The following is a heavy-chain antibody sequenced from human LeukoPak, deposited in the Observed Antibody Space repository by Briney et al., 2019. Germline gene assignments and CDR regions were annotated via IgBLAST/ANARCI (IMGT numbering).Heavy chain of an antibody. J-gene: IGHJ4*02. CDR2: ISAYNGNT. CDR3: AKGGILAVTGTGLFDY. Sequence: ASVKVSCKASGYTFTSYGISWVRQAPGQGLEWMGWISAYNGNTNYAQKLQGRVTMTTDTSTSTAYMELRSLRSDDTAVYYCAKGGILAVTGTGLFDYWGQGTLVTVSS. CDR1: GYTFTSYG. D-gene: IGHD6-19*01. V-gene: IGHV1-18*01.